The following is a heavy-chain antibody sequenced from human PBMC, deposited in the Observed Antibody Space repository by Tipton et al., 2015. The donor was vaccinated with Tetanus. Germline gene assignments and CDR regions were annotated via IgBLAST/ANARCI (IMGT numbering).Heavy chain of an antibody. CDR3: ARPSTTVTPLAFDV. CDR1: GGSISSADYY. V-gene: IGHV4-39*01. CDR2: IYYSGSS. D-gene: IGHD4-17*01. J-gene: IGHJ3*01. Sequence: TLSLTCTVSGGSISSADYYWSWIRQPPGKGLEWIGSIYYSGSSYYNPSLESRVTISLDTSKNRFSLKLTSVTAADAAVYYCARPSTTVTPLAFDVWGQGTMVSVSS.